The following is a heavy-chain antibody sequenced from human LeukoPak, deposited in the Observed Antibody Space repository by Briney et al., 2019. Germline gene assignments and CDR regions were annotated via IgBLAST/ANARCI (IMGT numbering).Heavy chain of an antibody. J-gene: IGHJ5*02. D-gene: IGHD6-19*01. Sequence: SETLSLTCTVSGGSISSYYWSWIRQPPGKGLEWIGEINHSGSTNYNPSLKSRVTISVDTSKNQFSLKLSSVTAADTAVYYCAREPIAVAGTGRYNWFDPWGQGTLVTVSS. CDR2: INHSGST. V-gene: IGHV4-34*01. CDR1: GGSISSYY. CDR3: AREPIAVAGTGRYNWFDP.